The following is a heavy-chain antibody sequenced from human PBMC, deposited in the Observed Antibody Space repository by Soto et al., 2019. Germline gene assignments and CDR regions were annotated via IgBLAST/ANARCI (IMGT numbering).Heavy chain of an antibody. CDR2: IYYSGST. J-gene: IGHJ4*02. CDR3: ARSGNMITFGGVIVTDFDY. D-gene: IGHD3-16*02. Sequence: QSQTLSLTCTVSGGSISSSSYYWGWIRQPPGKGLEWIGSIYYSGSTYYNPSLKSRVTISVDTSKNQFSLKLSSVTAADTAVYYCARSGNMITFGGVIVTDFDYWGQGTLVTVSS. CDR1: GGSISSSSYY. V-gene: IGHV4-39*07.